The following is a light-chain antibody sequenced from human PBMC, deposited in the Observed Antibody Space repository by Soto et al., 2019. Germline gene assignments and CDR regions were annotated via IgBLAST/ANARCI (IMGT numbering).Light chain of an antibody. J-gene: IGKJ1*01. CDR2: GAS. CDR3: QQYNSWLWT. V-gene: IGKV3-15*01. Sequence: IVLTQSPGTLSLSPGERATLSCRASQSFVNMYLAWYQQKPGQAPRLLIYGASTRATGIPARFSGSGSGTEFTLIISSLQSEDSAVYYCQQYNSWLWTFGQGTKVDIK. CDR1: QSFVNMY.